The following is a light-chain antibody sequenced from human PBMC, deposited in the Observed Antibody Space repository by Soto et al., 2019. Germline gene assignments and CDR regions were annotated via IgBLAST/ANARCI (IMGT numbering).Light chain of an antibody. Sequence: QSVLTQPPSASGSPGQSVTISCTGTSSDVGGNNYVSWYQQHPGKAPKLMIYEVSKRPSGVPDRFSGSKSGNTASLTVSGLQAEDDADYYCSSYAGSNNVVFGGGTKVTVL. V-gene: IGLV2-8*01. CDR1: SSDVGGNNY. CDR3: SSYAGSNNVV. J-gene: IGLJ2*01. CDR2: EVS.